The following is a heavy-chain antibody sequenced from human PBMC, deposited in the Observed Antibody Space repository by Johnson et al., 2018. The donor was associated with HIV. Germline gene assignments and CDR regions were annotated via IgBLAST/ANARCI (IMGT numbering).Heavy chain of an antibody. J-gene: IGHJ3*01. CDR1: GFTFDDYG. V-gene: IGHV3-20*04. D-gene: IGHD3-10*01. CDR3: ARDHNYYGSGSYSDAFDF. CDR2: INWNGGST. Sequence: EVLLLESGGGVVRPGGSLRLSCAASGFTFDDYGMSWVRQAPGKGLECVSGINWNGGSTGYADSVKGRFTISRDNAKNSLYLQMNSLRAEDTALYYCARDHNYYGSGSYSDAFDFWGQGTMVTVSS.